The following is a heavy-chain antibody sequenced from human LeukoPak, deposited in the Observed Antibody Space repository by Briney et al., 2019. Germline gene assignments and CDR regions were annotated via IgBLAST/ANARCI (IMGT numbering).Heavy chain of an antibody. J-gene: IGHJ3*02. CDR1: GYSFTTYW. CDR3: ARSRTYYNFWKSSPDAFDI. V-gene: IGHV5-51*01. CDR2: IYPGDSDT. D-gene: IGHD3-3*01. Sequence: GESLKISCQGSGYSFTTYWIVWVRQMPGKGLEWMGIIYPGDSDTTYSPSFQGQVTISADKSITTAYLEWSSLRTSDTAVYYCARSRTYYNFWKSSPDAFDIWGQGTMVTVSS.